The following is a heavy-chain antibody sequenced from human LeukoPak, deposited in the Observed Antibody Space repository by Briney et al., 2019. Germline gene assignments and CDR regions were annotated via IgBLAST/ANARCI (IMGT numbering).Heavy chain of an antibody. D-gene: IGHD6-19*01. Sequence: GRSLRLSCAASGFTFSSHGMHWVRQAPGKGLEWVAGIWYDGGNKYYAHSVKGRFTISRDNSKNTLYLQMNSLRAEDTAVYYCARDGTGSNSGWYIHWGQGTLVTVSS. V-gene: IGHV3-33*01. CDR3: ARDGTGSNSGWYIH. J-gene: IGHJ4*02. CDR2: IWYDGGNK. CDR1: GFTFSSHG.